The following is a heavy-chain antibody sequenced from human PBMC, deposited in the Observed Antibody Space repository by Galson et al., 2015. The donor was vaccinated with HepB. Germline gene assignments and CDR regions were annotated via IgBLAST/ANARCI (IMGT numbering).Heavy chain of an antibody. V-gene: IGHV1-24*01. CDR2: FDPEDGET. D-gene: IGHD3-22*01. Sequence: SVKVSCKVSGYTLTELSMHWVRQAPGKGLEWMGGFDPEDGETIYAQKFQGRVTMTEDTSTDTAYMELSSLRSEDTAVYYCATEYSSGYNIGWFDPWGQGTLVTVSS. CDR1: GYTLTELS. CDR3: ATEYSSGYNIGWFDP. J-gene: IGHJ5*02.